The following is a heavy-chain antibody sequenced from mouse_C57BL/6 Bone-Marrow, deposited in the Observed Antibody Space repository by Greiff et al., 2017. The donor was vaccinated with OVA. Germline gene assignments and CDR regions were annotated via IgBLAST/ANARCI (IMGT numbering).Heavy chain of an antibody. CDR2: INPNNGGT. CDR3: ARPGTGCYAMDY. D-gene: IGHD4-1*01. J-gene: IGHJ4*01. CDR1: GYTFTDYN. V-gene: IGHV1-22*01. Sequence: VQLKQSGPELVKPGASVKMSCKASGYTFTDYNMHWVKQSHGKSLEWIGYINPNNGGTSYNQKFKGKATLTVNKSSSTAYMELRSLTSEDSAVYYCARPGTGCYAMDYWGQGTSVTVSS.